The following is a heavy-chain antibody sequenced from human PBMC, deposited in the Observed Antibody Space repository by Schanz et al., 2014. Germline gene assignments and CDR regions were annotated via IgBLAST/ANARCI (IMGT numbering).Heavy chain of an antibody. J-gene: IGHJ6*02. Sequence: DVQLLESGGGLVQPGGSLRLSCEASGFDFNSYTMNWVRQVPGKGLEWLSYIATGSSTRRYADSVKGRFTISRDNAKNSQYQQMNSLRAKDTAVYYYAREERWSIAAAGPNHYYYVLDVWGQGTTVTVSS. D-gene: IGHD6-13*01. CDR3: AREERWSIAAAGPNHYYYVLDV. CDR2: IATGSSTR. CDR1: GFDFNSYT. V-gene: IGHV3-48*04.